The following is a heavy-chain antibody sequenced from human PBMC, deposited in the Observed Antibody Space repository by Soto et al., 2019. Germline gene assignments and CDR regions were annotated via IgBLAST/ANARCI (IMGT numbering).Heavy chain of an antibody. CDR1: GASYSDYA. V-gene: IGHV1-69*01. CDR3: PRRMTTFLDF. D-gene: IGHD4-17*01. CDR2: IIPKFSAS. Sequence: QVQLVQSGAEVKKPGSSVRVSCKASGASYSDYAIAWVRQAPGQGLEWMGGIIPKFSASKYAQKFHGRLTITADESTSTAYMELNSLTYEDTAVYYCPRRMTTFLDFWGQGTLVTVSS. J-gene: IGHJ4*02.